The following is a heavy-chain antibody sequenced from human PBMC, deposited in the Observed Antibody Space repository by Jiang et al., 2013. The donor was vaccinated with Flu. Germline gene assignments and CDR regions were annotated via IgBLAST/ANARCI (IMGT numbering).Heavy chain of an antibody. D-gene: IGHD5-12*01. CDR3: ARAPQYLYSGYDSDY. V-gene: IGHV1-8*01. J-gene: IGHJ4*02. Sequence: QGLEWMGWMNPNNVNTGYAQKFQGRITLTRDTSISTAYMELSSLSSEDTAVYYCARAPQYLYSGYDSDYWGQGTLVTVSS. CDR2: MNPNNVNT.